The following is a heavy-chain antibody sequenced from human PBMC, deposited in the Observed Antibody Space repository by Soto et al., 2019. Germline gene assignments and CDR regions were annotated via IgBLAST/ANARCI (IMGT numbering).Heavy chain of an antibody. Sequence: SETLSLTCTVSGGSISSSSYYWGWIRQPPGKGLEWIGSIYYSGSTYYNPSLKRRVTISVDTSKNQFSLKLSSVTAADTAVYYCASGLRIAAAINWFDPWGQGTLVTVSS. V-gene: IGHV4-39*01. CDR2: IYYSGST. J-gene: IGHJ5*02. D-gene: IGHD6-13*01. CDR1: GGSISSSSYY. CDR3: ASGLRIAAAINWFDP.